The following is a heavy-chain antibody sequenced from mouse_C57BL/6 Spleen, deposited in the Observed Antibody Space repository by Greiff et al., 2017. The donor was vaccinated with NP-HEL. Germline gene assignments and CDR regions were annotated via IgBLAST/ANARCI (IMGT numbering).Heavy chain of an antibody. Sequence: EVQLQQSGPELVKPGASVKISCKASGYSFTGYYMNWVKQSPEKSLEWIGEINPSTGGTTYNQKFKAKATLTVDKSSSTAYMQLKSLTSEDSAVYYCARSTTVVATDFDVWGTGTTVTVSS. D-gene: IGHD1-1*01. CDR2: INPSTGGT. V-gene: IGHV1-42*01. J-gene: IGHJ1*03. CDR3: ARSTTVVATDFDV. CDR1: GYSFTGYY.